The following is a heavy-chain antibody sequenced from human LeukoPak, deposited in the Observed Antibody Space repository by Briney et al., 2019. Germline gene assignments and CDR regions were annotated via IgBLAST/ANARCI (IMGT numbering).Heavy chain of an antibody. Sequence: QSGGSLRLSCAASGFTFSIYAMSWVRQAPGKGLEWVSTISGSGGSTYYADSVKGRFTISRDNSKNTLYLQMNSLRAEDTAVYHCAKVSGSGTSWAAWGYFDYWGQGTLVTVSS. V-gene: IGHV3-23*01. CDR3: AKVSGSGTSWAAWGYFDY. J-gene: IGHJ4*02. CDR1: GFTFSIYA. D-gene: IGHD2-2*01. CDR2: ISGSGGST.